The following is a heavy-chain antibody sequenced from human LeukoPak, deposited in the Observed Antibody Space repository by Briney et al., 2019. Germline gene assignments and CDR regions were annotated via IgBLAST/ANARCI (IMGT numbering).Heavy chain of an antibody. CDR2: IWYDGSNK. CDR1: GFTFSSYG. J-gene: IGHJ4*02. V-gene: IGHV3-33*06. CDR3: AKGASLGQWLAN. Sequence: GRSLRLSCAASGFTFSSYGMHWVRQAPGKGLEWVAVIWYDGSNKYYAGSVKGRFTISRDNSKNTLYLQMNSLRAEDTAVYYCAKGASLGQWLANWGQGTLVTVSS. D-gene: IGHD6-19*01.